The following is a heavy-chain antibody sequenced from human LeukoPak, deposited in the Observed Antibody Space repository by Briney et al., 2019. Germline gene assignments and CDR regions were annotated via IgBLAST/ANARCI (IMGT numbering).Heavy chain of an antibody. CDR3: ARGGDIVATRSTVRNWFDP. D-gene: IGHD5-12*01. CDR2: IYYSGST. CDR1: GGSISSGDYY. J-gene: IGHJ5*02. Sequence: PSQTLSLTCTVSGGSISSGDYYWSWIRQPPGKGLEWIGYIYYSGSTYYNPSLKSRVTISVDTSKNQISLKLSSVTAADTAVYYCARGGDIVATRSTVRNWFDPWGQGTLVTVSS. V-gene: IGHV4-30-4*08.